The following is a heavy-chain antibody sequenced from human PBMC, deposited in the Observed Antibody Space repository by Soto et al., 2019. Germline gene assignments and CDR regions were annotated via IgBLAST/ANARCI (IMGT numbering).Heavy chain of an antibody. D-gene: IGHD5-12*01. Sequence: QVQLVQSGAEVKKPGASVKVSCKASGYSFTSYGISWVRQAPGPGLAWMGWISAYNGNTNYAQKLQGGVSMTTDTSTSTADMELRSLRSDDAAVYYCARDGRGYSDYWGQGTLVTVSS. CDR2: ISAYNGNT. CDR3: ARDGRGYSDY. CDR1: GYSFTSYG. V-gene: IGHV1-18*01. J-gene: IGHJ4*02.